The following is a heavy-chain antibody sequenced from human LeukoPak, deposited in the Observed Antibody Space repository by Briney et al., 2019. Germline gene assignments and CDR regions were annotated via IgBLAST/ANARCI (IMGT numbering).Heavy chain of an antibody. CDR1: GFTFSSHS. J-gene: IGHJ5*02. CDR2: ISSSSTII. CDR3: AKVPRQHDNWFDP. V-gene: IGHV3-48*01. Sequence: GGSLRLSCVASGFTFSSHSMNWVRQAPGKGLEWISYISSSSTIIHYVDSVKGRFTISRDDAKNSLYLQMNSLGAEDTDIYYCAKVPRQHDNWFDPWGQGTLVTVSS. D-gene: IGHD3-9*01.